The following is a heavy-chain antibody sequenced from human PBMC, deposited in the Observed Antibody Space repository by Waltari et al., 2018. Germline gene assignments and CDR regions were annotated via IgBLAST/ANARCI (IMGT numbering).Heavy chain of an antibody. D-gene: IGHD5-12*01. CDR3: ARAEVATVLFDS. CDR2: INHSGST. CDR1: GGSFRGYY. V-gene: IGHV4-34*01. Sequence: QVLLQQWGAGLLKPSETLSLTCAVYGGSFRGYYWSWIRQPPGKGLEWIGEINHSGSTNYNSSLKSRVTISLDSSKNQFSLKLSSVTAADTAVYFCARAEVATVLFDSWGHGTLVTVSS. J-gene: IGHJ4*01.